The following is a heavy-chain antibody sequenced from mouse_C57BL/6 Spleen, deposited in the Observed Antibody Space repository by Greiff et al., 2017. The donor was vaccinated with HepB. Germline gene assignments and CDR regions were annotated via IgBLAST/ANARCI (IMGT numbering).Heavy chain of an antibody. CDR2: ISSGGDYI. D-gene: IGHD2-4*01. Sequence: EVKLVESGEGLVKPGGSLKLSCAASGFTFSSYAMSWVRQTPEKRLEWVAYISSGGDYIYYADTVKGRFTISRDNARNTLYMQMSSLKSEDTATYYCTRDSGYDCDGTWCAYWGQGTLVTVSA. V-gene: IGHV5-9-1*02. CDR3: TRDSGYDCDGTWCAY. CDR1: GFTFSSYA. J-gene: IGHJ3*01.